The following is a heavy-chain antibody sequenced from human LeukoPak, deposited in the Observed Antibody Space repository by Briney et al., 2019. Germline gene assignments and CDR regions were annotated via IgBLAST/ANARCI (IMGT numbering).Heavy chain of an antibody. Sequence: GGSLRLSCAASGFTFSTYAMHWVRQAPGKGLEWVAVISYDGSSKYYADSVKGRFTISRDNSKNTLYLQMNSLRAEDTAVYYCARARSSYGYGDALDIWGQGTMVTVSS. J-gene: IGHJ3*02. CDR2: ISYDGSSK. CDR1: GFTFSTYA. D-gene: IGHD5-18*01. CDR3: ARARSSYGYGDALDI. V-gene: IGHV3-30*04.